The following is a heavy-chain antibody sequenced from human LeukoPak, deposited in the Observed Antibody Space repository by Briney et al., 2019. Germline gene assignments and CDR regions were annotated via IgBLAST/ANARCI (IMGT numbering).Heavy chain of an antibody. CDR2: ISGSGGST. J-gene: IGHJ4*02. CDR1: GFTFSSYA. V-gene: IGHV3-23*01. Sequence: GGSLRLSCAASGFTFSSYAMSWVRQAPGKGLEWVSAISGSGGSTYYADSGKGRFTISRDNSKNTLYLQVNSLRAEDTAVYYCAKDHLIAFDYWGQGTLVTVSS. CDR3: AKDHLIAFDY.